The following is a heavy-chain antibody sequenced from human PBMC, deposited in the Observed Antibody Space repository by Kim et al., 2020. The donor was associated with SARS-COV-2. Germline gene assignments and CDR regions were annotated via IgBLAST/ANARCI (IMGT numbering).Heavy chain of an antibody. CDR2: T. J-gene: IGHJ4*02. D-gene: IGHD3-3*02. Sequence: TYYADSVKGRLTISRDNAKNPLYLQMNSLRAEDTAVYYCAKDDPGLGNSNWGQGTLVTVSS. CDR3: AKDDPGLGNSN. V-gene: IGHV3-23*01.